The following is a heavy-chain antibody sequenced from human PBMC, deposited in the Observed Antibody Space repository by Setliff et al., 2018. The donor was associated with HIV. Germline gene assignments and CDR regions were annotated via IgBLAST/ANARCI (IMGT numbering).Heavy chain of an antibody. Sequence: PSETLSLTCAVYGGSFSDYYWTWIRQPPGKGLEWIGEITRSGRTNFRPSLRSRVTMSRDTSKNQFSLKLSSVTAAETAVYYCARATATYWYSIPRDYIYHMDDWGEGTTVTVSS. CDR1: GGSFSDYY. V-gene: IGHV4-34*01. CDR2: ITRSGRT. D-gene: IGHD2-8*02. CDR3: ARATATYWYSIPRDYIYHMDD. J-gene: IGHJ6*03.